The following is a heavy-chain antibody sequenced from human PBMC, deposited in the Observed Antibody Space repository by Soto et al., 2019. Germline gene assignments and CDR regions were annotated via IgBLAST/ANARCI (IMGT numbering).Heavy chain of an antibody. CDR3: TTDPIGNIVVVPAATYFDY. J-gene: IGHJ4*02. CDR1: GFTFSNAW. V-gene: IGHV3-15*01. CDR2: IKSKTDGGTT. Sequence: GGSLRLSCAASGFTFSNAWMSWVRQAPGKGLEWVGRIKSKTDGGTTDYAAPVKGRFTISRDDSKNTLYLQMNSLKTEDTAVYYCTTDPIGNIVVVPAATYFDYWGQGTLVTVSS. D-gene: IGHD2-2*01.